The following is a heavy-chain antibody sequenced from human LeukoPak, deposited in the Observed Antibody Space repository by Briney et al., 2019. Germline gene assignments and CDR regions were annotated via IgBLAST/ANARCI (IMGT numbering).Heavy chain of an antibody. CDR1: GFTFDDYA. CDR3: STDSGGFIAVAVLDY. Sequence: PGRSLRLSCAASGFTFDDYAMHWVRQAPGKGLEWVSGISGNSGSIVYADSVKGRFTISRDNAKNSLYLQMNSLRAEDTALYYCSTDSGGFIAVAVLDYWGQGTLVTVSS. J-gene: IGHJ4*02. D-gene: IGHD2-21*01. CDR2: ISGNSGSI. V-gene: IGHV3-9*01.